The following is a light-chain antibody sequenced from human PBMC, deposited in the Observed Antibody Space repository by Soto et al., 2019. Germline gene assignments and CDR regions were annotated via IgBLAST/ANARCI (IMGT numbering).Light chain of an antibody. CDR1: SSDVGGYKY. J-gene: IGLJ2*01. CDR2: DVT. V-gene: IGLV2-14*01. Sequence: QSALTQPASVSGSPGQSITISCTGTSSDVGGYKYVSWYQQHPGKAPKLMIFDVTNRPSGVSNRFSGSKSGNTASLTISGLKPEDGADYYCSSSTSSTTLVFGRGTKLTVL. CDR3: SSSTSSTTLV.